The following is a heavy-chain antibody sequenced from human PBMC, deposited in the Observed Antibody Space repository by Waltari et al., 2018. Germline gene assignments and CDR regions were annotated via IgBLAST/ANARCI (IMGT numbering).Heavy chain of an antibody. Sequence: QVQLQQWGAGLLKPSETLSLTCAVYGGSFSGYYWSWIRPPPGKGLEWIGEINHSGSTNYNPSLKSRVTISVDTSKNQFSLKLSSVTAADTAVYYCARGDRNWGSSQGAFDIWGQGTMVTVSS. D-gene: IGHD7-27*01. V-gene: IGHV4-34*01. J-gene: IGHJ3*02. CDR1: GGSFSGYY. CDR3: ARGDRNWGSSQGAFDI. CDR2: INHSGST.